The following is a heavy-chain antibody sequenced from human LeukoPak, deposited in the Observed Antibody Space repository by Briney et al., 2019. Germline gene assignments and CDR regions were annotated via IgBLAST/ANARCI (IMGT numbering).Heavy chain of an antibody. CDR3: AREVYSSSRPADAFDI. J-gene: IGHJ3*02. Sequence: GGSLRLSCLSSGFSFSTYWMGWVRQAPGKGLEWVANIMRDGSEKNYVDSVKGRFTISRDNARNSLFLQMNSLGAEDTAVYYCAREVYSSSRPADAFDIWGQGTVVTVSS. CDR2: IMRDGSEK. CDR1: GFSFSTYW. V-gene: IGHV3-7*01. D-gene: IGHD6-13*01.